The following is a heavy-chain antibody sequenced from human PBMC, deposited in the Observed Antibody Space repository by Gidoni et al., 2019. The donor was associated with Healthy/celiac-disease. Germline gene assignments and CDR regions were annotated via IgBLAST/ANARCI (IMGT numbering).Heavy chain of an antibody. V-gene: IGHV3-23*01. Sequence: EVQLLESGGGLVQPGGSLRLSCAASGFTFRSHARRWVRPAPGKGLEWVSGISGSGGSTYYADSVKGRFTISRDNSKNTLYLQMNSLRAEDTAVYYCAKAWGPQLLFSPYDYWGQGTLVTVSS. CDR3: AKAWGPQLLFSPYDY. J-gene: IGHJ4*02. CDR1: GFTFRSHA. CDR2: ISGSGGST. D-gene: IGHD2-2*01.